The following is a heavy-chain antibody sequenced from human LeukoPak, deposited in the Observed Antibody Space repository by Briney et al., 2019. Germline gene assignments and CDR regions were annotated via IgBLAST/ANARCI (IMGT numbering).Heavy chain of an antibody. CDR3: ARKLRLGGNWFDP. CDR2: IIPISGTT. V-gene: IGHV1-69*13. D-gene: IGHD1-26*01. CDR1: GGTFTSYA. Sequence: VASVKVSXKTSGGTFTSYAITWVRQAPGQGLEWMGKIIPISGTTNYAQKFQGRVTFTADESTSTAYMELSSLRSEDTALYYCARKLRLGGNWFDPWGQGTLVTVSS. J-gene: IGHJ5*02.